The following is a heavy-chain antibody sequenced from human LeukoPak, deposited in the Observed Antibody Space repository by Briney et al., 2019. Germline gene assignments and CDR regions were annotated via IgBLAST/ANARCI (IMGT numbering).Heavy chain of an antibody. V-gene: IGHV3-53*01. CDR1: GFTVSSNY. CDR2: IYSGGST. D-gene: IGHD2-21*01. CDR3: AKTVVVITFRFDS. Sequence: GGSLRLSCAASGFTVSSNYMSWVRQAPGKGLEWVSVIYSGGSTYYADSVKGRFTISRDNSKNTLDLQMNSLRAEDTAIYYCAKTVVVITFRFDSWGQGSLVTVSS. J-gene: IGHJ4*02.